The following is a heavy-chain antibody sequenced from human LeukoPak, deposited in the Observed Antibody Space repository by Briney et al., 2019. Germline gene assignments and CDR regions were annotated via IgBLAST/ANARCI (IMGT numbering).Heavy chain of an antibody. CDR3: ARRSLRLLATDY. CDR2: INPNSGGT. Sequence: ASVKVSCKASGYTFTGHYMHWVRQAPGQGLEWMGWINPNSGGTNYAQKFQGRVTMTRDTSISTAYMELSRLRSDDTAVYYCARRSLRLLATDYWGQGTLVTVSS. J-gene: IGHJ4*02. CDR1: GYTFTGHY. V-gene: IGHV1-2*02. D-gene: IGHD1-26*01.